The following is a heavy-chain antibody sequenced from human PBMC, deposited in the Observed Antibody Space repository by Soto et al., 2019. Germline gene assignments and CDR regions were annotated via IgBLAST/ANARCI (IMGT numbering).Heavy chain of an antibody. J-gene: IGHJ6*02. V-gene: IGHV1-18*04. Sequence: GASVKVSCKASGYTFTSYGISWVRQAPGQGLEWMGGISAYNGNTNYAQKLQGRVTMTTDTSTSTAYMELRSLRSDDTAVYYCARVGDPYYYYGMDVWGQGTTVTVSS. CDR2: ISAYNGNT. CDR1: GYTFTSYG. CDR3: ARVGDPYYYYGMDV. D-gene: IGHD1-26*01.